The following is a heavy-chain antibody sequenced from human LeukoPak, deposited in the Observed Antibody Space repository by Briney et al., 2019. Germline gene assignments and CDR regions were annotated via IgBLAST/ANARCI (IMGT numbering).Heavy chain of an antibody. CDR3: ARSLPYCSSTSCYYYYMDV. CDR1: GGSISSGDYY. Sequence: SETLSLTCTVSGGSISSGDYYWSWIRQPPGKGLEWIGYIYYSGSTYYNPSLKSRVTISVDTSKNQFSLKLSSVTAADTAVYYCARSLPYCSSTSCYYYYMDVWGKGTTVTVSS. V-gene: IGHV4-30-4*08. J-gene: IGHJ6*03. CDR2: IYYSGST. D-gene: IGHD2-2*01.